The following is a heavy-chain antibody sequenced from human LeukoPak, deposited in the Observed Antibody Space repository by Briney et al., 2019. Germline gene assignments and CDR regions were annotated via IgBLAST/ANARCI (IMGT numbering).Heavy chain of an antibody. D-gene: IGHD2-2*01. J-gene: IGHJ6*03. Sequence: SQTLSLTCAISGDSVSSNSAAWNWIRQSPSRGLEWLGRTYYRPKWYNDYAVSVKSRITINPDTSKNQFSLQLNSVTPEDTAVYYCARDGGVPAAMNYYYMDVWGKGTTVTVSS. V-gene: IGHV6-1*01. CDR1: GDSVSSNSAA. CDR3: ARDGGVPAAMNYYYMDV. CDR2: TYYRPKWYN.